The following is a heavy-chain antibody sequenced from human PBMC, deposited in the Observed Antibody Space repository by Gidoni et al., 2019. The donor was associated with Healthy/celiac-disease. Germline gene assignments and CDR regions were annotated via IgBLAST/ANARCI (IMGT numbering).Heavy chain of an antibody. CDR3: ARGGYQLRAYYYYGMDV. CDR2: IYHSGRT. Sequence: QVQLQESGPGLVKPSGTLSRTCAGSGGPFANSNWWSWVRQPPGKRLEWIGEIYHSGRTNYNPSLKSRVTISVDKSKNQFSLRLSSVTAADTAMYYCARGGYQLRAYYYYGMDVWGQGTTVTVSS. CDR1: GGPFANSNW. V-gene: IGHV4-4*02. J-gene: IGHJ6*02. D-gene: IGHD2-2*01.